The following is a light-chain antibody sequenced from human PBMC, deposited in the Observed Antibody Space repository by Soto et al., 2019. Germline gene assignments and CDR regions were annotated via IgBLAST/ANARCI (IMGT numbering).Light chain of an antibody. CDR2: EVS. J-gene: IGLJ2*01. CDR1: SSDVGGYNS. V-gene: IGLV2-14*01. Sequence: QSALTQPASVSGSPGQSITISCTGTSSDVGGYNSVSWYQQHPGKAPKLMIYEVSNRPSGVSNRFSGSKSGNTASLTISGLQAEDEADYYCSSYTSSSTPVLFGGGTRVTVL. CDR3: SSYTSSSTPVL.